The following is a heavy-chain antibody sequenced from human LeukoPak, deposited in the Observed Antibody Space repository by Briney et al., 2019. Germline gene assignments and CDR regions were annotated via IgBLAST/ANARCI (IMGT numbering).Heavy chain of an antibody. CDR1: GGSISSGGYY. J-gene: IGHJ5*02. CDR3: ARARYYYDSSGYYYWFDP. CDR2: IYYSGST. Sequence: SQTLSLTCTVSGGSISSGGYYWSWIRQHPGKGLEWIGYIYYSGSTYYNPSLKSRVTISVDRSKNQFSLKLSSVTAADTAVYYCARARYYYDSSGYYYWFDPWGQGTLVTVSS. V-gene: IGHV4-31*03. D-gene: IGHD3-22*01.